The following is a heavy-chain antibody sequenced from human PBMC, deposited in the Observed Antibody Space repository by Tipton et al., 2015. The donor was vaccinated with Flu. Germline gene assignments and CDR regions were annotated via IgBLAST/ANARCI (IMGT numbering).Heavy chain of an antibody. V-gene: IGHV1-46*01. CDR3: VRSIAVAYAFAI. Sequence: QVQLVQSGAEVKKPEASVTVSCKASGYTISDYYIHWVRQAPGQGPEWMGIINPSGGSTDYAPTLRGRVTMTTDTSTGTVYMSLSSLISDDTAVYYCVRSIAVAYAFAIWGRGTVGIVSS. CDR1: GYTISDYY. CDR2: INPSGGST. D-gene: IGHD6-19*01. J-gene: IGHJ3*02.